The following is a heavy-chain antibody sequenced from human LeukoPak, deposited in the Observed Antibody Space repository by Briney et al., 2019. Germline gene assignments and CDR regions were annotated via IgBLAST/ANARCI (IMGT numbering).Heavy chain of an antibody. D-gene: IGHD1-14*01. CDR3: ARVWARNFDY. CDR2: ISAYNGNT. J-gene: IGHJ4*02. CDR1: GYTFTSYG. V-gene: IGHV1-18*01. Sequence: ASVKVSCKASGYTFTSYGISWVRQAPGQGLEWMGWISAYNGNTNYAQKFQGRVTMTRNTSISTAYMELSSLRSEDTAVYYCARVWARNFDYWGQGTLVTVSS.